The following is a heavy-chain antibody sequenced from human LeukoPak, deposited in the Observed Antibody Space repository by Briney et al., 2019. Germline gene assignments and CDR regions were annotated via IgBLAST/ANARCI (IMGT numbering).Heavy chain of an antibody. CDR2: ISSSSSTI. J-gene: IGHJ4*02. CDR1: GFTFSSYS. D-gene: IGHD3-22*01. V-gene: IGHV3-48*01. CDR3: AKYVSYYYDSSTYYPSQGHFDY. Sequence: GGSLRLSCAASGFTFSSYSMNWVRQAPGKGLEWVSYISSSSSTIYYADSVKGRFTISRDNAKNSLYLQMNSLRAEDTAVYYCAKYVSYYYDSSTYYPSQGHFDYWGQGTLVTVSS.